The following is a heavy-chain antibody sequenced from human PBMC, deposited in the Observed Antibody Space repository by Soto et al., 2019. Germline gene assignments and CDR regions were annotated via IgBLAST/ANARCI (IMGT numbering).Heavy chain of an antibody. CDR1: GYTFTDYW. D-gene: IGHD3-3*01. Sequence: AESLITSCQASGYTFTDYWIAWVLQKPGKGLEWMGIIYHGDSYTRYSPSFQGQVTISGDKSISTVYLQWSSLKASDTAMYYCARSPDSRFWHGSQYIWGQGTMVTVSS. J-gene: IGHJ4*02. V-gene: IGHV5-51*01. CDR2: IYHGDSYT. CDR3: ARSPDSRFWHGSQYI.